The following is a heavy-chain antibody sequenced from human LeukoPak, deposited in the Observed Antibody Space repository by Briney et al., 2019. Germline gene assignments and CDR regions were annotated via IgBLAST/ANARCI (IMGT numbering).Heavy chain of an antibody. J-gene: IGHJ4*02. Sequence: GGSLRLSCTVSGFTVSSDSMSWVRQAPGKGLEWVSFIYSGGSTHYSDSVKGRFTISRDNSKNTLYLQMNSLRAEDTAVYYCARRAGAYSHPYDYWGQGTLVTVSA. CDR1: GFTVSSDS. V-gene: IGHV3-53*01. D-gene: IGHD4/OR15-4a*01. CDR2: IYSGGST. CDR3: ARRAGAYSHPYDY.